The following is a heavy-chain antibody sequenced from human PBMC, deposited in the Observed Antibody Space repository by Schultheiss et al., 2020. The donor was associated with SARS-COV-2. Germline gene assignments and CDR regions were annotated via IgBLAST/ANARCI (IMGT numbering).Heavy chain of an antibody. Sequence: GGSLRLSCAASGFTFSSYAMSWVRQAPGKGLEWVSHISDSSAHMNYADSVKGRFTISRDNAKKLLYLQMDSLRAEDTAVYYCARVSMVALDYWGQGTLVTVSS. D-gene: IGHD4/OR15-4a*01. J-gene: IGHJ4*02. CDR2: ISDSSAHM. CDR1: GFTFSSYA. V-gene: IGHV3-21*01. CDR3: ARVSMVALDY.